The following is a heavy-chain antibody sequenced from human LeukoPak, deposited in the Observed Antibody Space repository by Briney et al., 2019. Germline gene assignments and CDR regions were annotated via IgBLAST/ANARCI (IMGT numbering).Heavy chain of an antibody. D-gene: IGHD3-22*01. CDR3: AKDRIWYSSGYTPDY. V-gene: IGHV3-30*02. Sequence: GGSLRLSCAASGFTFSSYGMHWVRQAPGKGLEWVAFIRCDGSNKYYADSVKGRFTISRDNSKNTLYLQMNSLRAEDTAVYYCAKDRIWYSSGYTPDYWGQGTLVTVSS. CDR1: GFTFSSYG. CDR2: IRCDGSNK. J-gene: IGHJ4*02.